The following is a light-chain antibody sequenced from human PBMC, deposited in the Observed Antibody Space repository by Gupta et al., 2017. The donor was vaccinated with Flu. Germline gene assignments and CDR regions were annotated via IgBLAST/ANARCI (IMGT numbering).Light chain of an antibody. J-gene: IGKJ1*01. CDR2: GAS. CDR1: QSVRSSY. Sequence: EIVFTQSPGTLSLSPVERATLSCRASQSVRSSYLAWYQQKPGQAPRLLIYGASSRATGLPDRFSGSGSGTEFTLTISRLEPEDFAVYYCQQDCRSPWTFGQGTKVEIK. V-gene: IGKV3-20*01. CDR3: QQDCRSPWT.